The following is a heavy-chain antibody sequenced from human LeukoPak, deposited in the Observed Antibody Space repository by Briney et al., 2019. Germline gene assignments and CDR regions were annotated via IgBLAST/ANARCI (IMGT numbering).Heavy chain of an antibody. V-gene: IGHV3-23*01. CDR3: AKHRFESGGYHSTD. D-gene: IGHD3-22*01. J-gene: IGHJ4*02. CDR2: ICANDGNT. CDR1: GLTFRNYA. Sequence: GGSLRLSCAASGLTFRNYAMSWVRQAPGKGLEWVSVICANDGNTYYADAVKGRFTISRDNSKDTLYLQMDSLRAEDTAVYYCAKHRFESGGYHSTDWGQGTLVPSPQ.